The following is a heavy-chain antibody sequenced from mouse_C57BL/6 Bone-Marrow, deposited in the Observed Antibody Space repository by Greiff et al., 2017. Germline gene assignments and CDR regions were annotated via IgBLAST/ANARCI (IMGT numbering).Heavy chain of an antibody. CDR1: GFTFSDFY. D-gene: IGHD2-3*01. V-gene: IGHV7-1*01. CDR3: ARDAELDGYWYFDV. CDR2: SRNSAHDYTT. Sequence: DVMLVESGGGLVQSGRSLRLSCATSGFTFSDFYLELVRQAPGKGLAWIAASRNSAHDYTTEYSASVKGRLIVSRDTYQCILYLQMNTLSAEDTAIYYCARDAELDGYWYFDVWGTGTTVTVSS. J-gene: IGHJ1*03.